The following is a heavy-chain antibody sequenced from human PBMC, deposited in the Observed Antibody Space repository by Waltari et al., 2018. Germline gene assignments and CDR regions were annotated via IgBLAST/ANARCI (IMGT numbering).Heavy chain of an antibody. CDR3: ARREGISWFDP. CDR1: GYSISSGSY. CDR2: IYHSGST. Sequence: QVQLQESGPGLVKPSETLSLTCAVSGYSISSGSYWGWIRQPPGKGLEWIGSIYHSGSTYYNPSLKSRVTISVDTSKNQFSLKLSSVTAADTAVYYCARREGISWFDPWGQGTLVTVSS. J-gene: IGHJ5*02. D-gene: IGHD6-13*01. V-gene: IGHV4-38-2*01.